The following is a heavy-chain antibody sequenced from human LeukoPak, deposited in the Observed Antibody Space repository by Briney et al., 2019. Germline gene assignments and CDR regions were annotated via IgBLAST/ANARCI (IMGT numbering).Heavy chain of an antibody. Sequence: PSETVSLTCTVSGGTISWFCWSWIRQSPGRGLEWIAYIHYSGTINYNSSLKSRVTISLDTSKNQFSLQVSSVTAADTAVYYCAKGLPSDYGAFDLWGQGTVVTVSS. CDR1: GGTISWFC. D-gene: IGHD4-17*01. CDR3: AKGLPSDYGAFDL. CDR2: IHYSGTI. V-gene: IGHV4-59*01. J-gene: IGHJ3*01.